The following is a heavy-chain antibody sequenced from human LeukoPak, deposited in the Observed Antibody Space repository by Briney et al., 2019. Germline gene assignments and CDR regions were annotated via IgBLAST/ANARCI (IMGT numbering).Heavy chain of an antibody. D-gene: IGHD2-21*01. CDR3: ARVKDSIDAFDI. V-gene: IGHV4-34*01. CDR2: INHSGRT. J-gene: IGHJ3*02. Sequence: PSETLSLTCAVYGGSFSGYYWSWIRQPPGKGLEWNGEINHSGRTNYNPSLKSRVTISVDTSKNQFSLKLSSVTAADTAVYYCARVKDSIDAFDIWGQGTMVTVSS. CDR1: GGSFSGYY.